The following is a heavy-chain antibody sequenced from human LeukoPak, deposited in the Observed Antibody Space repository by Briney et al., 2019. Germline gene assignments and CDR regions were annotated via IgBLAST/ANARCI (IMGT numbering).Heavy chain of an antibody. CDR1: GGSLSSYY. V-gene: IGHV4-4*07. J-gene: IGHJ6*03. CDR3: ARSPPGGYPYSSGYYHYMDV. D-gene: IGHD3-22*01. CDR2: IYTSWST. Sequence: SETLSLTCTVSGGSLSSYYWSWLRQPAGKGLEWIGRIYTSWSTNYNPSLKSRLTISVDTSKNQFSLKLSSVTAADTAVYYCARSPPGGYPYSSGYYHYMDVWGKGTTVTISS.